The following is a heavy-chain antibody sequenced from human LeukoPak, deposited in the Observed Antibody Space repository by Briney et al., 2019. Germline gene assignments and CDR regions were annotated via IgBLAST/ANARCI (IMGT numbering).Heavy chain of an antibody. J-gene: IGHJ4*02. CDR1: GGSFSGYY. Sequence: PSETLSLTCAVYGGSFSGYYWSWIRQPPGKGLEWSGEINHSGSTNYNPSLKSRVTISVDTSKNQFSLKLSSVTAADTAVYYCASREIYGDWYFDYWGQGTLVTVSS. CDR3: ASREIYGDWYFDY. V-gene: IGHV4-34*01. CDR2: INHSGST. D-gene: IGHD4-17*01.